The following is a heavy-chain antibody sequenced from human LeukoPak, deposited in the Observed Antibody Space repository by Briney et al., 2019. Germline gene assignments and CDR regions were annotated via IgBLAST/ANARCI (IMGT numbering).Heavy chain of an antibody. V-gene: IGHV3-21*01. J-gene: IGHJ4*02. CDR3: ARDLEDYNNYGEMGF. CDR2: ISTSSSYM. CDR1: GFIFSSYT. Sequence: PGGSLRLSCAASGFIFSSYTMTWVRQAPGKGLEWVSSISTSSSYMYYGDSVKGRFTISRDNAKNSLYLQMGSLRAEDTGVYYCARDLEDYNNYGEMGFWGQGTLVTVSS. D-gene: IGHD4-11*01.